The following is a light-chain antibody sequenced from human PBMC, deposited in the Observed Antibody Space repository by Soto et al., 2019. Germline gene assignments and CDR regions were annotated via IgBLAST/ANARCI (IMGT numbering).Light chain of an antibody. CDR1: QTITTY. V-gene: IGKV1-39*01. CDR3: HQRHSTPWT. CDR2: GAS. J-gene: IGKJ1*01. Sequence: DIPMTQSPSSLSASVGDRVTITCRASQTITTYLYWYQQKPGKAPKLLIYGASSLQSGVPSRFTGSGSGTDFILAISSLQPEDSATYRCHQRHSTPWTFGHGTKGEIK.